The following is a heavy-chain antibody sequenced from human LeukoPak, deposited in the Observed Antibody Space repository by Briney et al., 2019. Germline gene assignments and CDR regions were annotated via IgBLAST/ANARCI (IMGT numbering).Heavy chain of an antibody. J-gene: IGHJ5*02. D-gene: IGHD1-7*01. Sequence: SETLSLTCTVSGGSISSSSYYWGWIRQPPGKGLEWIGSIYYSGSTYYNPSLKSRVTISVDTSKNQFSLKLSSVTAADTAVYYCARGSASSWYNWNYVHWFDPWGQGTLVTVSS. CDR3: ARGSASSWYNWNYVHWFDP. V-gene: IGHV4-39*07. CDR1: GGSISSSSYY. CDR2: IYYSGST.